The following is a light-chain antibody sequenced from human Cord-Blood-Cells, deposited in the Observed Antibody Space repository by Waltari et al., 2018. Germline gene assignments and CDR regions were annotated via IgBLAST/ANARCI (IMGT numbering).Light chain of an antibody. CDR1: SSDGGSYNL. Sequence: QSALTQPASVSGSPGQSITISCTGTSSDGGSYNLVSWYQQHPGKAPKLMFYEGSKRASGVSNRFSGSKSGNTASLTISGLQAEDEADYYCCSYAGSSTWVFGGGTKLTVL. V-gene: IGLV2-23*01. J-gene: IGLJ3*02. CDR2: EGS. CDR3: CSYAGSSTWV.